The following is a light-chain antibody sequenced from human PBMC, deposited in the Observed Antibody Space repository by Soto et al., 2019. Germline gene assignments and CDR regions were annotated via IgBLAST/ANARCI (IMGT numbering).Light chain of an antibody. J-gene: IGLJ3*02. CDR2: DVS. Sequence: QSVLTQPASVSGSPGQSITISCTGTSSDVGAYNYVSWYQQYPGKAPKLMIYDVSNRPSGVSNRFSGSKSDNTASLTISGLLAEDEADYYCSSYTTSSTRVFGGGTKVTVL. V-gene: IGLV2-14*01. CDR3: SSYTTSSTRV. CDR1: SSDVGAYNY.